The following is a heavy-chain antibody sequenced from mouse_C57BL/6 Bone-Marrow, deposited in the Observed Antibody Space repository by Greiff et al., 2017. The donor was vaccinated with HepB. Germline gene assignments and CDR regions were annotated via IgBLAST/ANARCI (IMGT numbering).Heavy chain of an antibody. D-gene: IGHD4-1*01. V-gene: IGHV5-4*01. J-gene: IGHJ4*01. CDR2: ISDGGSYT. Sequence: EVQVVESGGGLVKPGGSLKLSCAASGFTFSSYAMSWVRQTPEKRLEWVATISDGGSYTYYPDNVKGRFTISRDNAKNNLYLQMSHLKSEDTAMYYCARDEDKYNWDVDYAMDYWGQGTSVTVSS. CDR1: GFTFSSYA. CDR3: ARDEDKYNWDVDYAMDY.